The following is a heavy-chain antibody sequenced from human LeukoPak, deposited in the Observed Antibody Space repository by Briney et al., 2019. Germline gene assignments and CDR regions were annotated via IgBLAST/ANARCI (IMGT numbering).Heavy chain of an antibody. J-gene: IGHJ4*02. CDR2: FSASECSR. Sequence: GGSLRLSCEASGFSFSSYGMSGVRQAPGEGLEWVAGFSASECSRYYADSVKGRFTISRDNSQNTLYLQMNRLRAEDTAVYYCAKHIGGFAYWGQGTLVTVSS. CDR1: GFSFSSYG. CDR3: AKHIGGFAY. V-gene: IGHV3-23*01. D-gene: IGHD4-23*01.